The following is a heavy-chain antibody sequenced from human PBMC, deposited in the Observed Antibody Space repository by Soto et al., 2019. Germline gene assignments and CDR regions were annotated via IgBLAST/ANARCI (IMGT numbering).Heavy chain of an antibody. CDR1: GGSFSGYY. D-gene: IGHD2-2*01. CDR2: INHSGST. Sequence: SETLSLTCAVYGGSFSGYYWSWIRQPPGKGLEWIGEINHSGSTNYNPSLKSRVTISVDTSKNQFSLKLSSVTAADTAVYYCARDEDKGYCSSTSCSPAYWGQGTLVTVSS. J-gene: IGHJ4*02. V-gene: IGHV4-34*01. CDR3: ARDEDKGYCSSTSCSPAY.